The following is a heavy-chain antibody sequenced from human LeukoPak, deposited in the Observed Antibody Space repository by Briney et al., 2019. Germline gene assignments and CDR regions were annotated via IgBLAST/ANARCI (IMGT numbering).Heavy chain of an antibody. D-gene: IGHD2-15*01. V-gene: IGHV1-69*04. CDR2: IIPILGIA. CDR1: GGTFSSYA. J-gene: IGHJ5*02. Sequence: SVKVSCKASGGTFSSYAISWVRQAPGQGLEWMGRIIPILGIANYAQKFQGRVTITADKSTSTAYMELSRLRSDDTAVYYCARGGRYCSGGSCRSWFDPWGQGTLVTVSS. CDR3: ARGGRYCSGGSCRSWFDP.